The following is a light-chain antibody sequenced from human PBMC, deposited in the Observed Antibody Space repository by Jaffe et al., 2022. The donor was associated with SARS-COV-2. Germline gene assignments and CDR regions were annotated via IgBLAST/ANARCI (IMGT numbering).Light chain of an antibody. CDR2: GAS. Sequence: EIVLTQSPGTLSLSPGERATLSCRANQSVSSNYLAWYQQKPGQAPRLLIYGASSRATGIPDRFSGSASETDCTLTLSRLEPEDFAVYYCQQYGSSPLTFGGGTKVEIK. V-gene: IGKV3-20*01. J-gene: IGKJ4*01. CDR3: QQYGSSPLT. CDR1: QSVSSNY.